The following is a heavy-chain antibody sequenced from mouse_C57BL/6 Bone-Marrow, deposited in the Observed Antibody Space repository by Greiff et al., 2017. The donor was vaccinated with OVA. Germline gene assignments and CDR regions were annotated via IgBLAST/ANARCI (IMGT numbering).Heavy chain of an antibody. J-gene: IGHJ3*01. Sequence: EVQVVESGPELVKPGASVKISCKASGYTFTDYYMNWVKQSHGKSLEWIGDINPNNGGTSYNQKFKGKATLTVDKSSSTAYMELRSLTSEDSAVYYCARKGQGDYGSSWVAYWGQGTLVTVSA. D-gene: IGHD1-1*01. V-gene: IGHV1-26*01. CDR1: GYTFTDYY. CDR3: ARKGQGDYGSSWVAY. CDR2: INPNNGGT.